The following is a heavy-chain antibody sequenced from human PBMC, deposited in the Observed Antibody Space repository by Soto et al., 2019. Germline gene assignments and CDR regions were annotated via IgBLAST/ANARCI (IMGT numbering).Heavy chain of an antibody. V-gene: IGHV4-34*01. D-gene: IGHD3-22*01. Sequence: PSETLSLTCAVYGGSFSGYYWSWIRQPPGKGLEWIGEINHSGSTNYNPSLKSRVTISVDTSKNQFSLKLSSVTAADTAVYYCARGGFPYWYDSSGYYHWGQGTLVTVSS. CDR2: INHSGST. CDR1: GGSFSGYY. J-gene: IGHJ5*02. CDR3: ARGGFPYWYDSSGYYH.